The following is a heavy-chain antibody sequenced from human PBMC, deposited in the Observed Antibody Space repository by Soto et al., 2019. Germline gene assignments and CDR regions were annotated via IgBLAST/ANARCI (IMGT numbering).Heavy chain of an antibody. Sequence: QVQLQQWGAGLLKPSETLSLTCAVYGGSFSGYYWSWIRQPPGKGLEWIGEINHSGSTNYNPSLKSRVTISVDTYKNQFSLKLNSVTAADTAVYYCARGWYEDYWGQGTLVTVSS. CDR2: INHSGST. J-gene: IGHJ4*02. D-gene: IGHD6-13*01. CDR3: ARGWYEDY. V-gene: IGHV4-34*01. CDR1: GGSFSGYY.